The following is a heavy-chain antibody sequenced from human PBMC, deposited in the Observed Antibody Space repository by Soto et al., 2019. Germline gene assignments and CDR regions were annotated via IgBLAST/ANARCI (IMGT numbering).Heavy chain of an antibody. Sequence: SETLSLTCTVSGGSISSYYWSWIRQPPGKGLEWIGYIYYSGSTNYNPSLKSRVTISVDTSKNQFSLKLSSVTAADTAVYYCARDVVWFGEFYFDCWGQGTLVTVSS. CDR3: ARDVVWFGEFYFDC. J-gene: IGHJ4*02. V-gene: IGHV4-59*01. CDR1: GGSISSYY. D-gene: IGHD3-10*01. CDR2: IYYSGST.